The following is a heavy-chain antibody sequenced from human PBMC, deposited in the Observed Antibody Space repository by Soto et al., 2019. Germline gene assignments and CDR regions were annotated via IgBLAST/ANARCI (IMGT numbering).Heavy chain of an antibody. Sequence: SQTLSLTCAISGDSVSSNSAAWNWIRQSPSRGLEWLGRTYYRSKWYNDYAVSVKSRITINPDTSKNQFSLQLNSVTPEDTAVYYCAREGYYDFWSGYYGMGVWGQGPTFTVSS. CDR3: AREGYYDFWSGYYGMGV. CDR2: TYYRSKWYN. V-gene: IGHV6-1*01. D-gene: IGHD3-3*01. CDR1: GDSVSSNSAA. J-gene: IGHJ6*02.